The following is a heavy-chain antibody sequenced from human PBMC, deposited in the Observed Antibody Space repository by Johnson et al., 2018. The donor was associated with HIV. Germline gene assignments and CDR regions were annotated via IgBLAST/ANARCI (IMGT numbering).Heavy chain of an antibody. CDR3: ARDGQDRDEAFEI. Sequence: VQLVESGGGLVQPGGSLRLSCAASGFTFSDHYMDWVRQAPGKGLEWVSVIYIGGSTYYADSVKGRFTISRDNSKNTLYLQMNSLRAEDTAVYYCARDGQDRDEAFEIWGQGTMVTVSS. J-gene: IGHJ3*02. CDR2: IYIGGST. CDR1: GFTFSDHY. V-gene: IGHV3-66*01. D-gene: IGHD3-22*01.